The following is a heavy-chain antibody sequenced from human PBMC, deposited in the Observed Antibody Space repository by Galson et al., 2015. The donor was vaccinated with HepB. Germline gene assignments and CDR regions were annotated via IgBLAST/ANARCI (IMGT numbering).Heavy chain of an antibody. V-gene: IGHV1-69*04. J-gene: IGHJ6*04. CDR2: IIPILDKK. D-gene: IGHD3-10*01. Sequence: SVKVSCKASRGTFTGYAINWVRQAPGQGLEWMGRIIPILDKKNYAQRFQGRVTMTADKFTTTAYLELTSLTTEDTAVYYCATNHYGSGMYFNRRFYMDFWGKGTTVTVSS. CDR3: ATNHYGSGMYFNRRFYMDF. CDR1: RGTFTGYA.